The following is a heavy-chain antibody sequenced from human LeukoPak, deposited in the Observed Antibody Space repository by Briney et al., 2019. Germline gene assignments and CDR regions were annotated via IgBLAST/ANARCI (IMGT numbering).Heavy chain of an antibody. CDR2: INPNTGGT. CDR1: GYTFTGYY. J-gene: IGHJ4*02. CDR3: ARDRYGDGFAHFDY. V-gene: IGHV1-2*02. D-gene: IGHD5-24*01. Sequence: ASVKVSFKASGYTFTGYYMHWVRQAPGQGLEWMGWINPNTGGTNYAQKFQGRVTMTRDTSISTAYMELSRLRSDDTAVYYCARDRYGDGFAHFDYWGQGALVTVSS.